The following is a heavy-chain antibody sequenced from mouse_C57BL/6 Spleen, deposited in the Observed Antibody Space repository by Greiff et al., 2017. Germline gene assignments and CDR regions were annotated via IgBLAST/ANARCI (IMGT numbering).Heavy chain of an antibody. D-gene: IGHD2-4*01. CDR1: GFTFSNYW. Sequence: EVQLQQSGGGLVQPGGSMKLSCVASGFTFSNYWMNWVRQSPEKGLEWVAQIRLKSDNYATHYAESVKGRFTISRDDSKSSVYLQMNNLRAEDTGIYYCTRDYDEGYYFDYWGQGTTLTVSS. CDR2: IRLKSDNYAT. V-gene: IGHV6-3*01. J-gene: IGHJ2*01. CDR3: TRDYDEGYYFDY.